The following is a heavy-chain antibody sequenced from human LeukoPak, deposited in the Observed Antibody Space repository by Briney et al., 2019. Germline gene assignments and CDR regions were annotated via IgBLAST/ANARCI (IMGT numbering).Heavy chain of an antibody. J-gene: IGHJ6*03. CDR3: AREAFHDYGPSYMDV. CDR1: GFTFSSYW. Sequence: GGSLRLSCAASGFTFSSYWMSWVRQAPGKGLEWVANIKQDGSEKYYVDSVKGRFTISRDNAKNSLYLQMNSLRAEDTAVYYCAREAFHDYGPSYMDVWGKGTTVTVSS. D-gene: IGHD4-17*01. V-gene: IGHV3-7*01. CDR2: IKQDGSEK.